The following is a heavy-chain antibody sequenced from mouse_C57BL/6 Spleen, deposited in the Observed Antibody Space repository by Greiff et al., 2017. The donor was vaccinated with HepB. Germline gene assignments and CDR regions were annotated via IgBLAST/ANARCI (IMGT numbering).Heavy chain of an antibody. D-gene: IGHD2-1*01. CDR1: GYTFTSYG. V-gene: IGHV1-81*01. CDR2: IYPRSGNT. Sequence: VQLQESGAELARPGASVKLSCKASGYTFTSYGISWVKQRTGQGLEWIGEIYPRSGNTYYNEKFKGKATLTADKSSSTAYMELRSLTSEDSAVYFCASLRGGNYADWYFDGWGTGTTVTVSS. J-gene: IGHJ1*03. CDR3: ASLRGGNYADWYFDG.